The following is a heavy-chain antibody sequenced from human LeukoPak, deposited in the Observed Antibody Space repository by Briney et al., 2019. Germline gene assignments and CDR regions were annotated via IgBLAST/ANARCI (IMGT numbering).Heavy chain of an antibody. Sequence: PGGSLRLSCAASGFTFSSYSMNWVRQPPGKGLEWVSYISSSSSTIYYADSVKGRFTISRDNAKNSLYLQMNSLRAEDTAVYYCARDAFTFSATFDPWGQGTLVTVSS. CDR3: ARDAFTFSATFDP. V-gene: IGHV3-48*01. J-gene: IGHJ5*02. CDR1: GFTFSSYS. CDR2: ISSSSSTI. D-gene: IGHD1-26*01.